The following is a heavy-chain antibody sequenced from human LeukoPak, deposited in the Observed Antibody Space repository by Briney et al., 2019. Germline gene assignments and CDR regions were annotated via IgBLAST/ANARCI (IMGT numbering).Heavy chain of an antibody. D-gene: IGHD2-15*01. J-gene: IGHJ1*01. Sequence: GGSLRLSCAASEFTFSSYAMQWVRQAPGKGLEWVSVIYSGGSTFYADSVKGRFTISRDNSKNTLYLQMNSLRAEDTAVYYCASDSYSPEYFQHWGQGTLVTVSS. CDR3: ASDSYSPEYFQH. V-gene: IGHV3-66*01. CDR2: IYSGGST. CDR1: EFTFSSYA.